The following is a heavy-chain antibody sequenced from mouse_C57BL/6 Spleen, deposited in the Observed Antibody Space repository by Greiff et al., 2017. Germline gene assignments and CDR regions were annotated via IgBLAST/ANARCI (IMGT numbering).Heavy chain of an antibody. CDR1: GYTFTDYY. CDR2: IIPYNGGT. D-gene: IGHD1-1*01. J-gene: IGHJ1*03. V-gene: IGHV1-19*01. CDR3: ARGGTVVARYFDV. Sequence: EVKVVESGPVLVKPGASVKMSCKASGYTFTDYYMNWVKQSHGKSLEWIGVIIPYNGGTSYNQKFKGQATLTVDKSSSTAYMELNSLTSEDSAVYYCARGGTVVARYFDVWGTGTTVTVSS.